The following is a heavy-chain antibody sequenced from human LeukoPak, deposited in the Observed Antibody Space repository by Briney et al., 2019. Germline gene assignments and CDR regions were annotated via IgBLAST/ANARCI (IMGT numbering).Heavy chain of an antibody. D-gene: IGHD3-22*01. CDR2: INPNSGGT. V-gene: IGHV1-2*02. Sequence: ASVKVSCKASGYTFTGYYMHWERQAPGQGLEWMGWINPNSGGTNYAQKFQGRVTMTRDTSISTAYMELSRLRSDDTAVYYCARAAIPTYYYDSSGYGNFDYWGQGTLVTVSS. CDR3: ARAAIPTYYYDSSGYGNFDY. CDR1: GYTFTGYY. J-gene: IGHJ4*02.